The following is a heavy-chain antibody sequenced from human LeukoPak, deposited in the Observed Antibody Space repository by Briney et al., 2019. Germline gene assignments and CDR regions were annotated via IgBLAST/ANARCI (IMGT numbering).Heavy chain of an antibody. J-gene: IGHJ4*02. CDR3: ARAPREGAFDY. V-gene: IGHV1-2*02. CDR1: GYTFIGYY. CDR2: INPNSGGT. D-gene: IGHD1-26*01. Sequence: ASVKVSCKASGYTFIGYYLHWVRQAPGQGLEWMGWINPNSGGTKYAQKFQGRVTMTTDTSTSTAYMELRSLRFDDTAIYYCARAPREGAFDYWGQGTLVTVSS.